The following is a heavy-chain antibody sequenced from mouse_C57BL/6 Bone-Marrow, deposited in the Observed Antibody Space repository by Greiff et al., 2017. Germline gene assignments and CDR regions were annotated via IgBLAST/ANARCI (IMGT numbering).Heavy chain of an antibody. CDR3: ASEGLLPYFDY. D-gene: IGHD2-3*01. Sequence: QVQLQQPGAELVMPGASVKLSCKASGYTFTSYWMHWVKQRPGQGLEWIGEIDPSDSYTNYNQKFKGKSTLTVDKSSSTAYMQLSSLTSEDSAVYYCASEGLLPYFDYWGQGTTLTVSS. CDR1: GYTFTSYW. CDR2: IDPSDSYT. J-gene: IGHJ2*01. V-gene: IGHV1-69*01.